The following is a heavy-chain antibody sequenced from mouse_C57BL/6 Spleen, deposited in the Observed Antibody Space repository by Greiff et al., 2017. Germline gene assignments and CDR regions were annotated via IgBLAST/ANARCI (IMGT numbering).Heavy chain of an antibody. CDR3: ARSVNYGSSACLDE. Sequence: QVQLQQSGAELVKPGASVKISCKASGYAFSSYWMNWVKPRPGKGLEWIGQIYPGDGDPTYNRKFKGKATLTAAQSSSNDYMEVSSLTSEDSAVYVRARSVNYGSSACLDERGKGTTRTVSS. V-gene: IGHV1-80*01. J-gene: IGHJ2*01. CDR1: GYAFSSYW. D-gene: IGHD1-1*01. CDR2: IYPGDGDP.